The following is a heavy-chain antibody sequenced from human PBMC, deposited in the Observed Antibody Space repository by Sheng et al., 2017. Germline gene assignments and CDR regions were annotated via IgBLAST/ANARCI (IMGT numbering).Heavy chain of an antibody. Sequence: EVQLVESGGGLVQPGESLRLSCAASGFTFSRYWMTWVRQAPGKGLEWVANIKQDGSERYHADSVTGRFTISRDNAENSLYLQMNSLRAEDTAVYYCARCISISGVAVNPLDYWGQGTLVTVSS. D-gene: IGHD3-3*02. CDR2: IKQDGSER. V-gene: IGHV3-7*01. CDR3: ARCISISGVAVNPLDY. CDR1: GFTFSRYW. J-gene: IGHJ4*02.